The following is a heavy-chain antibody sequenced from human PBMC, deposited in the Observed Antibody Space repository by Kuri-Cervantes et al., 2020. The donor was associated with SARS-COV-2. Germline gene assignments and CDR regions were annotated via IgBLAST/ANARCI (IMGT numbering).Heavy chain of an antibody. CDR2: ISASKGNP. CDR1: GYTFTSYG. Sequence: ASVKVSCKASGYTFTSYGITWVRQAPGQGLEWMGWISASKGNPNYAQKVQGRVTVTTDTSTSTAYMELRSLRSDDTAVYYCARGGGYYYDSSGYGIDYWGQGTLVTVSS. CDR3: ARGGGYYYDSSGYGIDY. V-gene: IGHV1-18*01. J-gene: IGHJ4*02. D-gene: IGHD3-22*01.